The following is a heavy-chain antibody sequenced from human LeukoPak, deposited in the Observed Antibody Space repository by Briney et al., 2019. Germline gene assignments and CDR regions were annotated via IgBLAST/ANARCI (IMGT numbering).Heavy chain of an antibody. CDR1: GYSISSDYY. J-gene: IGHJ6*03. Sequence: SETLSLTCAVSGYSISSDYYWGWIRQPPGKELEWIGSIYHSGNTYYNPSLKSRVTISVDTSKNQFSLKLSSVTAADTAVYYCARLPYCSSTRCYDYYYYMDVWGKGTTVTVSS. CDR3: ARLPYCSSTRCYDYYYYMDV. D-gene: IGHD2-2*01. CDR2: IYHSGNT. V-gene: IGHV4-38-2*01.